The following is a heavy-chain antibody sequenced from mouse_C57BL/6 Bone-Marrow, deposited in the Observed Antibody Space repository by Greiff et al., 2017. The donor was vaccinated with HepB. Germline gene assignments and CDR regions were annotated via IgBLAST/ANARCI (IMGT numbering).Heavy chain of an antibody. CDR2: IHPSDSDT. V-gene: IGHV1-74*01. J-gene: IGHJ1*03. D-gene: IGHD2-1*01. Sequence: QVQLQQSGAELVKPGASVKVSCKASGYTFTSYWMHWVKQRPGQGLEWIGRIHPSDSDTNYNQKFKGKATLTVDKSSSTAYMQLSSLTSEDSAVYYCAISWFNYEYFDVWGTGTTVTVSS. CDR1: GYTFTSYW. CDR3: AISWFNYEYFDV.